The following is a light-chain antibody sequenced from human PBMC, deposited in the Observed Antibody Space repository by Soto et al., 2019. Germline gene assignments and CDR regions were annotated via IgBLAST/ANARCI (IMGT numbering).Light chain of an antibody. Sequence: DIQMTQSPSSLSASVGDRVTITCRASQSISRDLNWYQQKPGKAPKLLIYTASSLQSGVPSRFSGSGSGTDFTVNLSSLQFELLATYCRQQIDSRPRTFAHGT. V-gene: IGKV1-39*01. J-gene: IGKJ1*01. CDR1: QSISRD. CDR3: QQIDSRPRT. CDR2: TAS.